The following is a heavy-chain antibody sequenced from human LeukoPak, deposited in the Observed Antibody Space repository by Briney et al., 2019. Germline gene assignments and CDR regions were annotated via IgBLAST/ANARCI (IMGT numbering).Heavy chain of an antibody. Sequence: GRSLRLSCAASGFTFSSYAMHWVRQAPGKGLEWVSCISWNSGSIGYADSVKGRFTISRDNAKNSLYLQMNSLRAEDTALYYCAKDIGYGDYGGDAFDIWGQGTMVTVSS. V-gene: IGHV3-9*01. D-gene: IGHD4-17*01. CDR1: GFTFSSYA. CDR3: AKDIGYGDYGGDAFDI. J-gene: IGHJ3*02. CDR2: ISWNSGSI.